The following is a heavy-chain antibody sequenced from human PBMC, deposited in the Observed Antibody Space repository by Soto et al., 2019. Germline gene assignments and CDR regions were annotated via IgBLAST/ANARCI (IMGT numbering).Heavy chain of an antibody. V-gene: IGHV5-10-1*01. Sequence: HGESLKISCKGSGYSFTSYWISWVRQMPGKGLEWMGRIDPSDSYTNYSPSFQGHVTISADKSISTAYLQWSSLKASDTAMYYCAGYYCGNLQGGGMDVWGQGTTVTDSS. CDR2: IDPSDSYT. CDR3: AGYYCGNLQGGGMDV. CDR1: GYSFTSYW. D-gene: IGHD3-22*01. J-gene: IGHJ6*02.